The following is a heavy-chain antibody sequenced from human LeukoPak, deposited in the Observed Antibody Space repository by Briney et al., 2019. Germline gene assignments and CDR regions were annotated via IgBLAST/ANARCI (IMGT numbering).Heavy chain of an antibody. Sequence: NPGGSLRLSCAASGFTFSSYSMNWVRQAPGKGLEWVSSISSSSSYIYYADSVKGRFTISRDNAKNSLYLQMNSLRAEDTAVYYCARGYCSSTSCLLFDYWGQGTLVTVSS. CDR3: ARGYCSSTSCLLFDY. CDR2: ISSSSSYI. CDR1: GFTFSSYS. D-gene: IGHD2-2*01. J-gene: IGHJ4*02. V-gene: IGHV3-21*01.